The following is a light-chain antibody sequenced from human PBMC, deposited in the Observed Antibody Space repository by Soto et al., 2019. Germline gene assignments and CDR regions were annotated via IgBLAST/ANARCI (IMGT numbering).Light chain of an antibody. V-gene: IGLV2-14*03. J-gene: IGLJ1*01. CDR1: SSDAGGYNY. Sequence: QSVLTQPASVSGSPGQSINISCTGTSSDAGGYNYVSWYQHHPGKAPKLIIYDVSNRPSGVSNPFSGSKSGNTASLTISGLQPEDEADYYCSSYTTSNTRQIVFGTGTKLTVL. CDR2: DVS. CDR3: SSYTTSNTRQIV.